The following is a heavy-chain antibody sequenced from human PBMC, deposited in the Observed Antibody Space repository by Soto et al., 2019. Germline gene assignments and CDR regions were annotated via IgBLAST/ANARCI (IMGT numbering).Heavy chain of an antibody. CDR2: INGDATST. J-gene: IGHJ6*02. V-gene: IGHV3-74*03. Sequence: GGSLRLSCAASGFTFGSYWMHWVRQAPGKGLVWVSYINGDATSTTYADSVKGRFTISRDNAKNTVYLQMNSLRGEDTAVYYCARPGYGYYHYGMDVWGQETTVTVSS. CDR3: ARPGYGYYHYGMDV. CDR1: GFTFGSYW. D-gene: IGHD2-2*03.